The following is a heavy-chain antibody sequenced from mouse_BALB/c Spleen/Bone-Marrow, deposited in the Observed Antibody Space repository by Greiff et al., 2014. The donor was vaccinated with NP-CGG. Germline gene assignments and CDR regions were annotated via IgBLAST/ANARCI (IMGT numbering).Heavy chain of an antibody. CDR2: ISYSGST. V-gene: IGHV3-2*02. Sequence: EVKLVESGPGLVKPSQSLSLTCTVTGSSITSDYAWNWIRQFPGDKLGWMGYISYSGSTSYNPSLKSRISITRDTSKNQFFLQLNSVTTEDTATYYCASITTVVGTWDAMDYWGQGTSVTVSS. CDR1: GSSITSDYA. CDR3: ASITTVVGTWDAMDY. D-gene: IGHD1-1*01. J-gene: IGHJ4*01.